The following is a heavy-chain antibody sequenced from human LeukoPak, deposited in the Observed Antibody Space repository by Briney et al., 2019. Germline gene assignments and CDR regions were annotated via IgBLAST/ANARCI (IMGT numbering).Heavy chain of an antibody. Sequence: GGSLRLSCAASGDTFSRYSVNWVREALGKGLEWGSYICSSRSYIYYADSAKRGFTISRDNAQNTLYLHKNSLREEDTGVYYCARGAAYQMYYSGSYCDYWGQGTVATVSS. D-gene: IGHD1-26*01. CDR3: ARGAAYQMYYSGSYCDY. CDR1: GDTFSRYS. J-gene: IGHJ4*02. V-gene: IGHV3-21*05. CDR2: ICSSRSYI.